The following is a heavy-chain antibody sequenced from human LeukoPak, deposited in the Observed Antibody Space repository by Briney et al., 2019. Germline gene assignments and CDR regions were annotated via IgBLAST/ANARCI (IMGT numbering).Heavy chain of an antibody. CDR2: IYYSGNT. CDR3: ARRGSGASLEYYFDL. J-gene: IGHJ2*01. D-gene: IGHD1-14*01. Sequence: SETLSLTCTVSGGSISSYYWSWIRQPPGKGLEYIGYIYYSGNTNSNPSLNSRVTISVDTSKSQFSLKLSSVTAADAAVYYCARRGSGASLEYYFDLWGRGTLVTVSS. CDR1: GGSISSYY. V-gene: IGHV4-59*08.